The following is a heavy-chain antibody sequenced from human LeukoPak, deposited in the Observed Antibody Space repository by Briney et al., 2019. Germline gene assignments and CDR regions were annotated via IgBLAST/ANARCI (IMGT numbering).Heavy chain of an antibody. D-gene: IGHD3-22*01. J-gene: IGHJ4*02. CDR2: IYPGDSDT. CDR1: GYSFTSYW. Sequence: GESLKISCKGSGYSFTSYWIGWVRQMPGKGLEWMGIIYPGDSDTRYSPSFQGQVTIPADKSISTAYLQWSSLKASDTAMYYCARLAGLYYDSSGYHYFDYWGQGTLVTVSS. CDR3: ARLAGLYYDSSGYHYFDY. V-gene: IGHV5-51*01.